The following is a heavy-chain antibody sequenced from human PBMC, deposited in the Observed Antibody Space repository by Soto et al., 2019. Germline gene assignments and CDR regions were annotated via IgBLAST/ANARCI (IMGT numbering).Heavy chain of an antibody. V-gene: IGHV3-30*18. CDR1: GFTFSSYG. J-gene: IGHJ6*02. Sequence: GGSLRLSCAASGFTFSSYGMHWVRQAPGKGLEWVAVISYDGSNKYYADSVKGRFTISRDNSKNTLYLQMNSLRAEDTAVYYCAKDDGYAFWSGYLHYYYGMDVWGQGTTVTVYS. CDR3: AKDDGYAFWSGYLHYYYGMDV. CDR2: ISYDGSNK. D-gene: IGHD3-3*01.